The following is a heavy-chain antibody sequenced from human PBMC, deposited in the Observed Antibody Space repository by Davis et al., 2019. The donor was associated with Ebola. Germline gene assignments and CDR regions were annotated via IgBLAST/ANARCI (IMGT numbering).Heavy chain of an antibody. V-gene: IGHV3-30-3*01. CDR3: ARDGRVFGVAGPDAFDI. CDR1: GFTFSSYA. J-gene: IGHJ3*02. Sequence: PGGSLRLSCAASGFTFSSYAMHWVRQAPGKGLEWVAVISYDGSNKYYADSVKGRFTISRDNSKNTLYLQMNSLRAEDTAVYYCARDGRVFGVAGPDAFDIWGQGTMVTVSS. D-gene: IGHD3-3*01. CDR2: ISYDGSNK.